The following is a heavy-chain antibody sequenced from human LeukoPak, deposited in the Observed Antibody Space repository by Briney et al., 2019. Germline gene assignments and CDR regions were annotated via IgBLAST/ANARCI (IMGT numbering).Heavy chain of an antibody. CDR2: INHSGST. CDR1: GGSFSGYY. J-gene: IGHJ6*04. CDR3: ASRSLIRGAV. D-gene: IGHD3-10*01. V-gene: IGHV4-34*01. Sequence: SETLSLSCAVYGGSFSGYYWSWIRQPPGKGLEWIGEINHSGSTNYNPSLKSRVTISVDTSKNQFSLKLSSVTAADTAVYYCASRSLIRGAVWGKGTTVTVSS.